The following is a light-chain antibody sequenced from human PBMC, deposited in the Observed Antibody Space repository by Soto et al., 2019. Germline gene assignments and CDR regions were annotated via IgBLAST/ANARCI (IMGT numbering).Light chain of an antibody. Sequence: IVVSQFPAPLSAFPGGRGTLPRRGSQFVSSRLAWYQQRPGQVPRLLIYDTSTRAPGISARFSGSGSGTEFTLTISSLQSEDFAVYYCQEYIQWPPGMFGPGTKVDIK. V-gene: IGKV3-15*01. CDR3: QEYIQWPPGM. J-gene: IGKJ1*01. CDR1: QFVSSR. CDR2: DTS.